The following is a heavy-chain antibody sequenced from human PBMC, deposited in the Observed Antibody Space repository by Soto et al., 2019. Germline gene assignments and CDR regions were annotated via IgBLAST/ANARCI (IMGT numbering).Heavy chain of an antibody. CDR3: ARDGSVAGTEPYYYGMDV. Sequence: QVQLVQSGAEVKKPESSVKVSCKASGGTFSNYAFSWVRQAPGQGLEWMGGTFPVFATSTYAQKFQGRVTIAADDSTRTVYMELSSLTSEDTAVYYCARDGSVAGTEPYYYGMDVWGQGTTVTVS. J-gene: IGHJ6*02. V-gene: IGHV1-69*12. D-gene: IGHD6-19*01. CDR1: GGTFSNYA. CDR2: TFPVFATS.